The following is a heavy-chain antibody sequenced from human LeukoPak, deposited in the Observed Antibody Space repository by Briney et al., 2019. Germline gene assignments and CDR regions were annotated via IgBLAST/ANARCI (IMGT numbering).Heavy chain of an antibody. CDR3: AKDENSSGWVHDGYFDY. J-gene: IGHJ4*02. D-gene: IGHD6-19*01. V-gene: IGHV3-23*01. Sequence: GGSLSLSRAASGVTLSIFAMRCVRDAPGRGREWVSAISGSGDSTYSAHSVKGRFTISRDNSKNTLYLQMSSLRAEATAVYYWAKDENSSGWVHDGYFDYWGQGTLVTVSS. CDR1: GVTLSIFA. CDR2: ISGSGDST.